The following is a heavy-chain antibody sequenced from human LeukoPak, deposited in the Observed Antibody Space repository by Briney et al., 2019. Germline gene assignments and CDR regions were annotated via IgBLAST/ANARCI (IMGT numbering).Heavy chain of an antibody. CDR1: GGSIGSRNW. D-gene: IGHD3-16*01. J-gene: IGHJ4*02. V-gene: IGHV4-4*02. CDR3: AREHPRGEVDDFDY. Sequence: SETLSLTCAVSGGSIGSRNWWSWVRQPPGKGLQWIGEIYQSGSSIYNPSLRSRISISVDTSKNQFSLKLTSVTAADTAVYYCAREHPRGEVDDFDYWGQGTLVTVSS. CDR2: IYQSGSS.